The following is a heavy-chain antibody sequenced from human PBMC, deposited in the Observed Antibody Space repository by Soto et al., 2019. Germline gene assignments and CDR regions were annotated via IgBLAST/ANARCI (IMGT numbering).Heavy chain of an antibody. CDR2: IYYSGRS. J-gene: IGHJ4*02. V-gene: IGHV4-30-4*01. CDR1: GGSFINDDYY. D-gene: IGHD3-10*01. CDR3: ARARFAFFDF. Sequence: SETLSLTCTVSGGSFINDDYYFSWIRQPPGKGLEWIGYIYYSGRSNYNPSLKNRVAFSTDTSQKQFSLRLNSVTAADTAVYFCARARFAFFDFWGQGIPVTV.